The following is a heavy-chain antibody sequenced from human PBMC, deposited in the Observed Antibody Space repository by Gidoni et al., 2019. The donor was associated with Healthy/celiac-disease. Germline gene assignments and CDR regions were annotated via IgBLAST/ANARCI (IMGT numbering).Heavy chain of an antibody. J-gene: IGHJ4*02. CDR2: IYYSGST. CDR1: GGSISSSSYY. CDR3: ARRAYYDSSGYYQGYYFDY. V-gene: IGHV4-39*01. Sequence: GLVKPSETLSLTCTVSGGSISSSSYYWGWIRQPPGKGLEWIGSIYYSGSTYYNPSLKSRVTISVDTSKNQFSLKLSSVTAADTAVYYCARRAYYDSSGYYQGYYFDYWGQGTLVTVSS. D-gene: IGHD3-22*01.